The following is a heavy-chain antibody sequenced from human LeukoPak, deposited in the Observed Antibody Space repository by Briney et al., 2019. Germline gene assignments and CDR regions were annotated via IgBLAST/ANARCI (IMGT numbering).Heavy chain of an antibody. CDR3: ARVSCSGGSCTTERNAFDI. V-gene: IGHV4-4*02. CDR2: IYHTGST. D-gene: IGHD2-15*01. Sequence: SETLSLTCAVSGGSISSSNWWSWVRQPPGEGREWIGEIYHTGSTNYNPSLKSPVTISVDKSKNQFSLKLSSVTAADTAVYYCARVSCSGGSCTTERNAFDIWGQGTMVTVSS. J-gene: IGHJ3*02. CDR1: GGSISSSNW.